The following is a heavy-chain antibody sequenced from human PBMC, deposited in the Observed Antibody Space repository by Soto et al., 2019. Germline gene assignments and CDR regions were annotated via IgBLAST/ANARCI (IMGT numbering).Heavy chain of an antibody. CDR1: CGSISSSNW. CDR3: ARGADSSGYYASLDY. V-gene: IGHV4-4*02. J-gene: IGHJ4*02. CDR2: IYHSGST. D-gene: IGHD3-22*01. Sequence: SETLSLTCAVSCGSISSSNWWSWVRQPPGKGLEWIGEIYHSGSTNYNPSLKSRVTISVDKSKNQFSLKLSSVTAADTAVYYCARGADSSGYYASLDYWGQGTLVTVSS.